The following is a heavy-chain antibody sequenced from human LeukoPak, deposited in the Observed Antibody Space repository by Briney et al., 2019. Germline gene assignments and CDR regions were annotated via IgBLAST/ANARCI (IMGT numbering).Heavy chain of an antibody. J-gene: IGHJ3*02. CDR3: ASRRSYGEDAFDI. CDR1: GSTFSSNA. CDR2: IIPIFGTA. D-gene: IGHD4-17*01. Sequence: SSEKVSCKASGSTFSSNAISWVRQAPGQGLEWMGGIIPIFGTANYAQKFQGRVTITADESTSTAYMELSSLRSEDTAVYYCASRRSYGEDAFDIWGQGTMVTVSS. V-gene: IGHV1-69*13.